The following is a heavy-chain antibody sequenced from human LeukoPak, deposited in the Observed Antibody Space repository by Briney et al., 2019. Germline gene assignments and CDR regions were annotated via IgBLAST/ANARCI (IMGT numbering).Heavy chain of an antibody. Sequence: ASVKVSCKASAYTFTSYAISWVRQAPGQGLEWMGWISASNGNTNYAQKLHGRVTMTTDTSTNTVYMELRSLRFDDTAVYYCARDLAGVVGVTAWFDPWGQGTLVTVSS. J-gene: IGHJ5*02. CDR2: ISASNGNT. CDR1: AYTFTSYA. CDR3: ARDLAGVVGVTAWFDP. D-gene: IGHD1-26*01. V-gene: IGHV1-18*01.